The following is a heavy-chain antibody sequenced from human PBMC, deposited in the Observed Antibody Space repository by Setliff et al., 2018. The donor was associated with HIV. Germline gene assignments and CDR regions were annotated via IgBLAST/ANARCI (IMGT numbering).Heavy chain of an antibody. J-gene: IGHJ6*03. CDR1: GVTISSHF. CDR2: IYYSGNT. D-gene: IGHD2-21*02. CDR3: TRDLWGDDYYYNNMDV. V-gene: IGHV4-59*11. Sequence: SETLSLTCSVSGVTISSHFWTWIRQPPGKGLEWIGWIYYSGNTRYNPSLKSRVTISLDTSKNQFSLKVTSVTAADTAVYYCTRDLWGDDYYYNNMDVWGKGTTVTVSS.